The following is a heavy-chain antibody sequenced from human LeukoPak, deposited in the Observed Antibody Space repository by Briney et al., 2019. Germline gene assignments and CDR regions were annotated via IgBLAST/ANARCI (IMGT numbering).Heavy chain of an antibody. CDR1: GFTFSSYT. Sequence: GSLRLSCAASGFTFSSYTMNWIRQPPAKGLEWIGSIHYRGSTYYNPSLQSRVTISIDTSKNQFSLKLRFVTAADTAVYYCARVRCSGGSCPYYYYYYYMDVWGKGTTVTVSS. J-gene: IGHJ6*03. CDR2: IHYRGST. CDR3: ARVRCSGGSCPYYYYYYYMDV. V-gene: IGHV4-39*07. D-gene: IGHD2-15*01.